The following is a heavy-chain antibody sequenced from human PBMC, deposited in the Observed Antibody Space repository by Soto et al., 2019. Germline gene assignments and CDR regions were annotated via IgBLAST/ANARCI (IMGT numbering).Heavy chain of an antibody. J-gene: IGHJ2*01. V-gene: IGHV1-24*01. CDR2: FDPEDGET. D-gene: IGHD2-15*01. Sequence: ASVKVSCKVSGYTLTELSMHWVRQAPGKGLEWMGGFDPEDGETIYAQKFQGRVTMTEDTSTDIAYMELSSLRSEDTAVYYCALSNCSGGSCPHWYFDLWGRGTLVTVSS. CDR3: ALSNCSGGSCPHWYFDL. CDR1: GYTLTELS.